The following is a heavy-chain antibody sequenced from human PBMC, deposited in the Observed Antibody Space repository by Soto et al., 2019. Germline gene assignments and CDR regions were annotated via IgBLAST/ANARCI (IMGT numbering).Heavy chain of an antibody. CDR1: GGSISSGGYY. CDR3: ARVGAVNWFDP. Sequence: QVQLQESGPELVKPPQTLSPTCTVSGGSISSGGYYRSWIRQHPEKGLECIGYIYDSGRTNHNPSLQSRITISVGAWKIQFSLKLSSVTVADTAVYYWARVGAVNWFDPCGQSTLLSVCS. CDR2: IYDSGRT. J-gene: IGHJ5*02. V-gene: IGHV4-31*03.